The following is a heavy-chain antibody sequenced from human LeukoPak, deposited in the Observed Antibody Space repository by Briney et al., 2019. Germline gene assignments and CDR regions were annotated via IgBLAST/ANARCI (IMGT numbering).Heavy chain of an antibody. D-gene: IGHD6-19*01. J-gene: IGHJ5*02. CDR2: ISAYNGNT. V-gene: IGHV1-18*01. Sequence: ASVKVSCKASGYTFTSYGVSLVRQAPGQGLEWMGWISAYNGNTNYAQKLQGRVTMTTDTSTSTAYMELRSLRSDDTAVYYCARDLVPHKSNRAVAGTRNGPWFDPWGQGTLVTVSS. CDR3: ARDLVPHKSNRAVAGTRNGPWFDP. CDR1: GYTFTSYG.